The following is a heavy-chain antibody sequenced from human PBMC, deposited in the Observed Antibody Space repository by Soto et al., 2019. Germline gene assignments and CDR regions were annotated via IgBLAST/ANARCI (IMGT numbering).Heavy chain of an antibody. D-gene: IGHD3-10*01. V-gene: IGHV4-31*03. CDR1: GGSIASGYKY. CDR2: ISYSGST. Sequence: PSETVSLTCTVSGGSIASGYKYWTWVRQHPGKGLEWIGYISYSGSTYYNPSLKSRLTISVGTSENQFSLRLTSVNVADTAVYYCTSRDFGGPHRWGPGILVTVSS. J-gene: IGHJ4*02. CDR3: TSRDFGGPHR.